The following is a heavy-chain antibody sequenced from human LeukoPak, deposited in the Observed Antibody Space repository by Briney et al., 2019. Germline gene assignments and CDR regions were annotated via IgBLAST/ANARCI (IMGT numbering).Heavy chain of an antibody. D-gene: IGHD6-13*01. CDR1: GGSISSSNYY. CDR2: IYYGGST. Sequence: PSETLSLTCTVSGGSISSSNYYWGWVRQPPGKGLEFIGTIYYGGSTYYNPSLKSRVTISVDTPKNQFSLKVSSVTAADTAVYYCARLRQQLSWFDPWGQGTLVTVSS. CDR3: ARLRQQLSWFDP. V-gene: IGHV4-39*01. J-gene: IGHJ5*02.